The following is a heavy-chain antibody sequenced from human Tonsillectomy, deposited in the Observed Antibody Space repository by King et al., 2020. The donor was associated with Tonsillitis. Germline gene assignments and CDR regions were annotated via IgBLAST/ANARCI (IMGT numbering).Heavy chain of an antibody. CDR3: ARSPGASTSGWYPRKLYYFDF. CDR2: ISYDGSNT. D-gene: IGHD6-19*01. J-gene: IGHJ4*02. CDR1: GFTFNNYA. V-gene: IGHV3-30*04. Sequence: VQLVESGGGVVQPGRSLRLSCAASGFTFNNYAMHWVRPAPGKGLEWVAIISYDGSNTYYADSVKGRFTISRDNSKNTMYLHMNSLRAEDTAMYYCARSPGASTSGWYPRKLYYFDFCGQGTLVTVSS.